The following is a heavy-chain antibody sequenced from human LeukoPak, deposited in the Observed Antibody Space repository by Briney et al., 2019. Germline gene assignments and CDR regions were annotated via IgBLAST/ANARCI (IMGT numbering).Heavy chain of an antibody. D-gene: IGHD2-2*01. V-gene: IGHV4-39*01. CDR2: IYYSGRT. J-gene: IGHJ4*02. CDR3: ARTDCSSTTCQTAD. Sequence: PSETLSLTCTVSGGSISSSSYYWGWIRQPPGKGLEWIGNIYYSGRTYYNPSLKSRVTISVDTSKNRFSLNLSSVTAADTAVYYCARTDCSSTTCQTADWGQGTVVRVSS. CDR1: GGSISSSSYY.